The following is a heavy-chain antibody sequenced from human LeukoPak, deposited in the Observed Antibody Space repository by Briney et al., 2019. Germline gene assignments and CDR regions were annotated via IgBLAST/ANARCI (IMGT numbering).Heavy chain of an antibody. Sequence: GGSLRLSCAASGFTFSSNAMSWVRQAPGKGLEWVSGISGSGSTTYYADSVRGRFTISRDNPKNTLYLQMNSLRPEDTARYYCAKVGSGRGDFDYWGQGTVVTVSS. CDR2: ISGSGSTT. J-gene: IGHJ4*02. V-gene: IGHV3-23*01. CDR1: GFTFSSNA. D-gene: IGHD3-10*01. CDR3: AKVGSGRGDFDY.